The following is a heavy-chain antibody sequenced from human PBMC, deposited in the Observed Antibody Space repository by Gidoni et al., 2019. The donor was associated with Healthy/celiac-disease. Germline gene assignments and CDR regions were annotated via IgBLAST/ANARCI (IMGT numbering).Heavy chain of an antibody. CDR1: GGTFSSYA. V-gene: IGHV1-69*04. D-gene: IGHD6-13*01. Sequence: QVQQVQSGAEVKKPWSSVKVSCKASGGTFSSYAISWVRQAPGQGLEWMGRIIPILGIANYAQKFQGRVTITADKSTSTAYMELSSLRSEDTAVYYCAREVWLAAAGTIGANWFDPWGQGTLVTVSS. CDR3: AREVWLAAAGTIGANWFDP. J-gene: IGHJ5*02. CDR2: IIPILGIA.